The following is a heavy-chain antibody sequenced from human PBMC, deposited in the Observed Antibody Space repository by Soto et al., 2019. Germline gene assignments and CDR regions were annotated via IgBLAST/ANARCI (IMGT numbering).Heavy chain of an antibody. D-gene: IGHD1-7*01. V-gene: IGHV1-69*01. Sequence: QVQLVQSGAEVKKPGSSVKVSCKASGGTFSSYAISWVRQAPGQGLEWMGGIIPIFGTANYAQKFQGRVTITADGFTSIAYMELSSLRSEDTAVYYCARVFTYPITGTTGGWFDPWGQGTLVTVSS. CDR3: ARVFTYPITGTTGGWFDP. CDR1: GGTFSSYA. J-gene: IGHJ5*02. CDR2: IIPIFGTA.